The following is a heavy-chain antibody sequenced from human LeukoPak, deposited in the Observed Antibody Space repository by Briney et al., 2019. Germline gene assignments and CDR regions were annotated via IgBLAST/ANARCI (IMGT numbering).Heavy chain of an antibody. J-gene: IGHJ3*02. V-gene: IGHV4-59*01. CDR3: ARAPYYYDSSGYGAFDI. D-gene: IGHD3-22*01. CDR2: IYYSGST. Sequence: SETLSLTCTVSGGSLSSYYGSWIRQPPGKGLEWIGYIYYSGSTNYNPSLKSRVTISVDTSKNQFSLKLSSVTAADTAVYYCARAPYYYDSSGYGAFDIWGQGTMVTVSS. CDR1: GGSLSSYY.